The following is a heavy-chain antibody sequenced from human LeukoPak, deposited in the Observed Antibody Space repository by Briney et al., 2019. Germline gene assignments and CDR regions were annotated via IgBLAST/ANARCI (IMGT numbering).Heavy chain of an antibody. CDR2: INSDGSST. V-gene: IGHV3-74*01. D-gene: IGHD1-7*01. J-gene: IGHJ4*02. CDR1: GFTFSSYW. Sequence: GGSLRLSCAASGFTFSSYWMHWVRQAPGKGLVWVSRINSDGSSTSYADSVKGRFTISRDNAKNTLYLQMNSLRAEDTAVYYCASGITTRVTGTTGSSDYWGQGTLVTVSS. CDR3: ASGITTRVTGTTGSSDY.